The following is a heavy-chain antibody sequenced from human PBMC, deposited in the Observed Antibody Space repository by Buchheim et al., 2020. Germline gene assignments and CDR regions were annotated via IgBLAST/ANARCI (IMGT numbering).Heavy chain of an antibody. CDR1: GGSISSGDYY. Sequence: QVQLQESGPGLVKPSQTLSLTCTVSGGSISSGDYYWSWIRQPPGKGLEWIGYIYYSGSTYYNPSLTSRVTISVDTSKTHFSLKLSSVAAADTAVYYWARGTYYYDSSGLLLDYWGQGTL. D-gene: IGHD3-22*01. J-gene: IGHJ4*02. CDR2: IYYSGST. CDR3: ARGTYYYDSSGLLLDY. V-gene: IGHV4-30-4*01.